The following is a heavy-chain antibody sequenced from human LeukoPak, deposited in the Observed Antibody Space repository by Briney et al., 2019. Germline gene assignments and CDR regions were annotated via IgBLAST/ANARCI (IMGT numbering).Heavy chain of an antibody. CDR3: ARSPAYCGGDCPTGGAFDI. J-gene: IGHJ3*02. CDR2: VSNSGDYI. CDR1: GFSFSSYR. V-gene: IGHV3-21*06. Sequence: GGSLRLSCAASGFSFSSYRMNWVRQAPGKGLEWVSSVSNSGDYIHYADSVKGRFTISRDNSKNSLYLQMNSLRAEDTAVYYCARSPAYCGGDCPTGGAFDIWGQGTMVTVSS. D-gene: IGHD2-21*02.